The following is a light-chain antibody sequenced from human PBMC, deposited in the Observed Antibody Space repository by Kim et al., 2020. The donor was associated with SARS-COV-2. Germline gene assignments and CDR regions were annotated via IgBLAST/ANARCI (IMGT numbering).Light chain of an antibody. CDR2: GAS. CDR1: EDVSIS. CDR3: QQYNKWPRT. Sequence: VSPGDRATLSCRASEDVSISLAWYQQKPGQAPRLLMYGASTRALGIPDRFSGIGFGTDFTLTINSLQSADFAVYYCQQYNKWPRTFGQGTKVDIK. J-gene: IGKJ1*01. V-gene: IGKV3-15*01.